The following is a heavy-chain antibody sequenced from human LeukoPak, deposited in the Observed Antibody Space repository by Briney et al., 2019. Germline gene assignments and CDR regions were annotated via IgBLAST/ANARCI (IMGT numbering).Heavy chain of an antibody. V-gene: IGHV4-39*07. J-gene: IGHJ5*02. D-gene: IGHD5-18*01. CDR2: IYYSGTT. CDR1: GGSISSSSYY. CDR3: AGGYRPPNWFDP. Sequence: SETLSLTCTVSGGSISSSSYYWGWIRQPPGKGLEWIGNIYYSGTTNYDPSLKSRVAISIDMSGNQFSLKLSSVTAADTAVYYCAGGYRPPNWFDPWGQGTLVTVSS.